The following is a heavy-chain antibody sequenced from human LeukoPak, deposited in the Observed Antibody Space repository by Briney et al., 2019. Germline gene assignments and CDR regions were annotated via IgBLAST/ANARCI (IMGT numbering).Heavy chain of an antibody. V-gene: IGHV3-30*01. J-gene: IGHJ4*02. D-gene: IGHD2-2*01. CDR2: ISYDGNNR. CDR3: ARDPCSSTSCYGGGYFDY. Sequence: TGGSLRLSCAASGFTFSSYAMHWVRQAPGKGLEWVAVISYDGNNRYYADSVKGRFTISRDNSKNMLYLQMNSLRAEDTAVYYCARDPCSSTSCYGGGYFDYWGQGTLVTVSS. CDR1: GFTFSSYA.